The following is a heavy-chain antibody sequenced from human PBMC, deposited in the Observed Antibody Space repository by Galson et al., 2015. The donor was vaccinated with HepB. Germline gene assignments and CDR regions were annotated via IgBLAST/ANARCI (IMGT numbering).Heavy chain of an antibody. CDR1: GFTFSTYS. CDR3: ARDHYASSGLDL. D-gene: IGHD6-6*01. J-gene: IGHJ5*02. Sequence: SLRLSCAASGFTFSTYSLNWVRQAPGKGLEWVSYIISSGSSIYYADSVKGRFTISRDNAKNALYLQMNSLKDEDTAVYFCARDHYASSGLDLWGQGTLVTVSS. CDR2: IISSGSSI. V-gene: IGHV3-48*02.